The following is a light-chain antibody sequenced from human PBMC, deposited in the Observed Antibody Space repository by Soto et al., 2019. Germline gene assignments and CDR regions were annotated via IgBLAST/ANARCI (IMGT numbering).Light chain of an antibody. V-gene: IGKV1-5*01. CDR1: QSISSW. CDR2: DAS. Sequence: TLSPAALSASERDRVPITCRASQSISSWLAWYQQKPGKAPKLLIYDASSLESGVPSRFSGSGSGTEFTLTISCLQPDDFTPYYCQVDIMWPITSCHGRLLAIK. CDR3: QVDIMWPIT. J-gene: IGKJ5*01.